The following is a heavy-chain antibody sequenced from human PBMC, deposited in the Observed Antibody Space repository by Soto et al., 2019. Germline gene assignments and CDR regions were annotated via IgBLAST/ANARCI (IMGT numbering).Heavy chain of an antibody. CDR1: GFTFSSYG. CDR2: ISYDGSNK. Sequence: GGSLRLSCAASGFTFSSYGMHWVRQAPGKGLEWVAVISYDGSNKYYADSVKGRFTISRDNSKNTLYLQMNSLRAEDTAVYYCVRGVVPAAGPTYWFDPWGQGTLVTVSS. D-gene: IGHD2-2*01. J-gene: IGHJ5*02. CDR3: VRGVVPAAGPTYWFDP. V-gene: IGHV3-30*03.